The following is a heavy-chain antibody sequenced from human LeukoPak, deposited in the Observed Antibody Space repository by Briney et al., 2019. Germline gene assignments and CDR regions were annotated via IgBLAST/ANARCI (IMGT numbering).Heavy chain of an antibody. D-gene: IGHD6-13*01. CDR2: IKQDGSDK. J-gene: IGHJ3*02. CDR1: GFTFSNYW. Sequence: GGSLRLSCAASGFTFSNYWMSWVRQAPGEGLEWVANIKQDGSDKYYVDSVKGRFTISRDNARNSLYLQMNSLRVEDTAVYYCATEGSSSWSHAAFDIWGQGTMVTVSS. CDR3: ATEGSSSWSHAAFDI. V-gene: IGHV3-7*01.